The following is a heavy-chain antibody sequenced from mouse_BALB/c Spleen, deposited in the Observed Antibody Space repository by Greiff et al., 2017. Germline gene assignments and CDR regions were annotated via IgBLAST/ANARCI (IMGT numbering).Heavy chain of an antibody. D-gene: IGHD2-2*01. CDR3: ERRGYGNDIDY. J-gene: IGHJ2*01. V-gene: IGHV7-3*02. CDR2: IRNKANCYTT. CDR1: GFTFTDYY. Sequence: EVQVVESGGGLVQPGGSLRISCATSGFTFTDYYMRWVRQPPGQALEWMGFIRNKANCYTTEYSASVKGRFTISRDYSQSNLYLQMNTLRAEDSATYYCERRGYGNDIDYWGQGTTLTVSS.